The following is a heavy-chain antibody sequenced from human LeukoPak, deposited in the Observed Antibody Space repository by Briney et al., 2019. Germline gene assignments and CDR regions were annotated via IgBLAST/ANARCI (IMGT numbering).Heavy chain of an antibody. CDR2: IYPGDSDT. Sequence: GESLKISCKGSGYSFTSYWIGWVRQMPGKGLEWMGIIYPGDSDTRYSPSFQGQITISADKSISTAYLQWSSLKASDTAMYYCARQGNYYDSSGYQNAFDIWGQGTMVTVSS. J-gene: IGHJ3*02. V-gene: IGHV5-51*01. D-gene: IGHD3-22*01. CDR3: ARQGNYYDSSGYQNAFDI. CDR1: GYSFTSYW.